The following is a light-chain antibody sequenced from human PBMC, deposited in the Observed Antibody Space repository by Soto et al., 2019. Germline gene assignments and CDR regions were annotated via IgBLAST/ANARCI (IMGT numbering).Light chain of an antibody. CDR2: AAS. Sequence: DIQMTQSPSSLSASVVDRVTITCRASQSISSYLNWYQQKPGKAPKLLIYAASSLQSGVPSRFSGSGSGTDFTLTISSLQPEDFATYYCQQSYITWTFGQGTKVDIK. CDR3: QQSYITWT. J-gene: IGKJ1*01. CDR1: QSISSY. V-gene: IGKV1-39*01.